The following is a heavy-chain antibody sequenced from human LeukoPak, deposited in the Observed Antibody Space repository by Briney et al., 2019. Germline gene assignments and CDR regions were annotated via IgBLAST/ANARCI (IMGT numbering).Heavy chain of an antibody. Sequence: SETLSLTCTVSGGSISSYYWSWIRQPPGKGLEWIGYIYYTGSTNYNPSLKSRVTISVDTSKNQLSLKLSSVTAADTAVYFCVRDLVATIDHYYYGMDVWGQGTTVTVSS. D-gene: IGHD5-12*01. CDR3: VRDLVATIDHYYYGMDV. CDR1: GGSISSYY. V-gene: IGHV4-59*01. J-gene: IGHJ6*02. CDR2: IYYTGST.